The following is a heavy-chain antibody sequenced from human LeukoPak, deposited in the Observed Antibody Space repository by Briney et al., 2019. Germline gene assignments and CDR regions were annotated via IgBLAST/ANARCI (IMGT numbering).Heavy chain of an antibody. D-gene: IGHD6-19*01. V-gene: IGHV3-53*01. J-gene: IGHJ4*02. CDR1: GFTVSSNY. CDR3: AKSRAVAGRDYFDY. CDR2: IYSGGST. Sequence: GGSLRLSCAASGFTVSSNYMSWVRQAPGKGLEWVSIIYSGGSTFYADSVKGRFTISRDNSKNTLYQQMNSLRAEDTAVYYCAKSRAVAGRDYFDYWGQGTLVTVSS.